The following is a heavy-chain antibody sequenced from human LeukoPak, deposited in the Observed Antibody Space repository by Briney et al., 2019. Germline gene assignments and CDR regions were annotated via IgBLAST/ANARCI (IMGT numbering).Heavy chain of an antibody. CDR1: GFIFSNYG. V-gene: IGHV3-30*18. CDR3: AKDALAYCGADCYALLGMNV. J-gene: IGHJ6*02. D-gene: IGHD2-21*02. Sequence: GGSLRLSCAASGFIFSNYGMHWVRQAPGKGLEWVAVMSYDGSNKYYADSVKGRFTISRDNSNNTLYLQMNNLRAEDTAVFYCAKDALAYCGADCYALLGMNVWGQGTTVTVSS. CDR2: MSYDGSNK.